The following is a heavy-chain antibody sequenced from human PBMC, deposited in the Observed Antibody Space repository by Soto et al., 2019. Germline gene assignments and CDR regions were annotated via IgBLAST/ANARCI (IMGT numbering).Heavy chain of an antibody. J-gene: IGHJ3*02. Sequence: SVKVSCKASGGTFSSYAISWVRQAPGQGLEWMGGIIPIFGTANYAQKFQGRVTITADESTSTAYMELSSLRSEDTAVYYCAREIPAVAGKNAFDIWGKGTMVTVS. CDR1: GGTFSSYA. V-gene: IGHV1-69*13. CDR3: AREIPAVAGKNAFDI. D-gene: IGHD6-19*01. CDR2: IIPIFGTA.